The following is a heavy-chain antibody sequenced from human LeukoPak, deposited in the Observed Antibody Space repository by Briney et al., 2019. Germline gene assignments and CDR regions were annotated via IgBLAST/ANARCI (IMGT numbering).Heavy chain of an antibody. Sequence: PGGSLRLSCAASGFAFSSYNMKWVRQAPGKGPEWVSFISTTSTYIYYADSVKGRFTVSRDNSKNLLYLQMDSLRVEDTAVYYCARAGTCSSTSCDGGIEYWGQGTLVTVSS. CDR2: ISTTSTYI. CDR1: GFAFSSYN. V-gene: IGHV3-21*06. CDR3: ARAGTCSSTSCDGGIEY. J-gene: IGHJ4*02. D-gene: IGHD2-2*01.